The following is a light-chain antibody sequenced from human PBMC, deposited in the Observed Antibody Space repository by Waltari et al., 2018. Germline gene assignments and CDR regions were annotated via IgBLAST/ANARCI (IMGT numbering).Light chain of an antibody. V-gene: IGKV3-11*01. CDR2: DAS. CDR3: QQRYYWPPWT. J-gene: IGKJ1*01. Sequence: EIVLTQSPATLSLSPGEMATLSCRASQTVITYLAWYQQKPGQAPRLLISDASNRVPGIPARFSGSGSGTDFTLTISSLEPEDFAVYYCQQRYYWPPWTFGQGTKVELK. CDR1: QTVITY.